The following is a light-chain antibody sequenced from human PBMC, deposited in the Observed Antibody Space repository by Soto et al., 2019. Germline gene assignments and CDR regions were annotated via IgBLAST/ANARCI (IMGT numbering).Light chain of an antibody. Sequence: TISCRASQSVSSSYLAWYQQKPGQAPRLLIYGASSRATGIPDRFCGSGCGTDSTFICGRVKPEDPAVHSCKQHGRPPGTCGRGTKVDIK. CDR1: QSVSSSY. J-gene: IGKJ1*01. V-gene: IGKV3-20*01. CDR2: GAS. CDR3: KQHGRPPGT.